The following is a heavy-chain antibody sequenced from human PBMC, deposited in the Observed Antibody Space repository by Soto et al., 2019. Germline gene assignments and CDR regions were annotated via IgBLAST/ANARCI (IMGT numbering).Heavy chain of an antibody. CDR3: ARLRYQLPSSVVWFDP. V-gene: IGHV4-34*01. D-gene: IGHD2-2*01. J-gene: IGHJ5*02. Sequence: PSETLSLTCDVYGGYLSDSYWSWIRQTPGKGLEWIGDINHTGGTDYSPSLKSRVTISVDTSNNQFSLKLTSVTAADTALYYCARLRYQLPSSVVWFDPWGQGTLVTVSS. CDR1: GGYLSDSY. CDR2: INHTGGT.